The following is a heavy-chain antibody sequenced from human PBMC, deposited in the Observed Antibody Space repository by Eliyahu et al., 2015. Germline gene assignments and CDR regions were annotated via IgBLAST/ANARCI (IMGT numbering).Heavy chain of an antibody. J-gene: IGHJ4*02. CDR3: AKQWDGLVTEVLN. V-gene: IGHV3-23*04. CDR1: GFNLSSHG. D-gene: IGHD2-21*02. CDR2: VSGGGKT. Sequence: EAQVVESGGGLVQPGGSLRLSCAXXGFNLSSHGXXWVRQAPGKGXEGXXFVSGGGKTYYADSVKGRFTISRDISKNMLYLQMNSLRAEDMALYYCAKQWDGLVTEVLNWGQGTLVTVSS.